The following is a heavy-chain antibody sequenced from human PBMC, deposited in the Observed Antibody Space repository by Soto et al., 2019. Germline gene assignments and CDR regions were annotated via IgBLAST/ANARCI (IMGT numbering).Heavy chain of an antibody. CDR2: ISGSGGST. CDR3: AYYYGSGSYYKAPDY. V-gene: IGHV3-23*01. CDR1: GFTFSSYA. D-gene: IGHD3-10*01. Sequence: GGSLRLSCAASGFTFSSYAMSWVRQAPGKGLEWVSAISGSGGSTYYADSVKGRFTISRDNSKNTLYLQMNSLRAEDTAVYYCAYYYGSGSYYKAPDYWGQGTLVTVSS. J-gene: IGHJ4*02.